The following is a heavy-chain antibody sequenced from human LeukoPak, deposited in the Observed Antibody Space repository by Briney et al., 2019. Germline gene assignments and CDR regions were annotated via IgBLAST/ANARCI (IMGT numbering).Heavy chain of an antibody. V-gene: IGHV4-39*07. CDR2: IYYSGST. D-gene: IGHD2-8*01. CDR3: ARDPSTYGGYWNWFDP. CDR1: GGSISSNNYY. J-gene: IGHJ5*02. Sequence: SETLSLTCTVSGGSISSNNYYWGWTRQPPGKGLEWIGSIYYSGSTNYNPSLKSRVTISVDTSKNQFSLKLSSVTAADTAVYYCARDPSTYGGYWNWFDPWGQGTLVTVSS.